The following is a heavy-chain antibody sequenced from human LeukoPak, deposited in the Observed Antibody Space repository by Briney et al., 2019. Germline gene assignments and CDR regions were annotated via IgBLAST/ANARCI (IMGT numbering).Heavy chain of an antibody. V-gene: IGHV4-59*08. J-gene: IGHJ4*02. CDR2: IYYSGST. Sequence: PSETLSFTCTVSGGSISSYYWSWIRRPPGKGLEWIGYIYYSGSTNYNPSLKSRVTISVDTSKNQFSLKLSSVTAADTAVYYCARSHYGDYFYFDYWGQGTLVTVSS. D-gene: IGHD4-17*01. CDR1: GGSISSYY. CDR3: ARSHYGDYFYFDY.